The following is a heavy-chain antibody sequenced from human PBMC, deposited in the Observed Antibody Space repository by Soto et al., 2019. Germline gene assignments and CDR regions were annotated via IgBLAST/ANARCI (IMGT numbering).Heavy chain of an antibody. V-gene: IGHV3-11*03. CDR1: GFTFSDYY. J-gene: IGHJ4*02. CDR3: AKLGVVVFDY. Sequence: GGSVRLSCAASGFTFSDYYMSWIRQAPGQGPEWVSYIDSATLYTKYSDSVRGRFTISRDNAKNTLYLQMNSLSAEDTAVYYCAKLGVVVFDYWGQGTLVTAS. CDR2: IDSATLYT. D-gene: IGHD3-22*01.